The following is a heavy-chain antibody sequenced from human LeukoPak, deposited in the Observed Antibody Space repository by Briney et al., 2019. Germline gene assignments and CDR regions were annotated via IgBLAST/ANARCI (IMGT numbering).Heavy chain of an antibody. Sequence: GESLQISCKGSGYSFTSYWIGWVRQMPGKGLEWMGIIYPGDSDTRYSPSFQGQVTISADKSISTACLQWSSLKASDTAMYYCARHGGAYCGGDCYSNWFDPWGQGTLVTVSS. D-gene: IGHD2-21*02. CDR3: ARHGGAYCGGDCYSNWFDP. J-gene: IGHJ5*02. CDR2: IYPGDSDT. V-gene: IGHV5-51*01. CDR1: GYSFTSYW.